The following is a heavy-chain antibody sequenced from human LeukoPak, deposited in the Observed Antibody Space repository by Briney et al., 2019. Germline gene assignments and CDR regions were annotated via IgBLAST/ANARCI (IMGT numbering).Heavy chain of an antibody. V-gene: IGHV1-2*02. J-gene: IGHJ3*02. D-gene: IGHD4-23*01. CDR1: GYTFTGYY. Sequence: GASVKVSCKASGYTFTGYYIHWLRQAPGQGLEWMGWINPNSGGTNYAQKFQGRVTITRDTSISTAYMELSRLRSDDTAVYYCARDPTMVVTLDIWGQGTMVTVSS. CDR2: INPNSGGT. CDR3: ARDPTMVVTLDI.